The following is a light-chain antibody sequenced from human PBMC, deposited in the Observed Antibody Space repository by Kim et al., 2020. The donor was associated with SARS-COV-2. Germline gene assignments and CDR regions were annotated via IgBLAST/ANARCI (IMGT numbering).Light chain of an antibody. V-gene: IGLV1-36*01. Sequence: QSVLTQPPSVSEAPRQRVTISRSGSSSNIGNNAVNWYQQLPGKAPKLLIYYDDLLPSGVSDRFSGSKSGTSASLAISGLQSEDEADYYCAAWDDSLNGLVFGTGTKVTIL. CDR2: YDD. CDR1: SSNIGNNA. CDR3: AAWDDSLNGLV. J-gene: IGLJ1*01.